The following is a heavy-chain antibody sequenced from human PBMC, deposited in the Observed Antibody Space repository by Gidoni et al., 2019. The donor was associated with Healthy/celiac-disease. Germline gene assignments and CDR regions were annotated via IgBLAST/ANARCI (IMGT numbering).Heavy chain of an antibody. V-gene: IGHV3-23*04. CDR3: AKPQGSGSPADY. J-gene: IGHJ4*02. CDR2: ISGSGGST. CDR1: GFTFSSDA. Sequence: EVQLVESGGGLVQPGGSLRLSCAASGFTFSSDAKSWVRQAPGTGLEWVSAISGSGGSTYYADSVKGRFTISRDNSKNTLYLQMNSLRAEDTAVYYCAKPQGSGSPADYWGQGTLVTVSS. D-gene: IGHD1-26*01.